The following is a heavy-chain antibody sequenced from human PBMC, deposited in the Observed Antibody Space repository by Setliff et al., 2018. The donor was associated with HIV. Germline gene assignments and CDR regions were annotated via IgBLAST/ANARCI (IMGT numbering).Heavy chain of an antibody. V-gene: IGHV4-59*08. J-gene: IGHJ5*02. CDR1: GGSISSHY. CDR3: ARHGLLWFGAGYNWFDP. D-gene: IGHD3-10*01. CDR2: IYYSGST. Sequence: PSETLSLTCTVSGGSISSHYWSWIRQPPGKGLEWIGSIYYSGSTNYNPSLKSRVTISVDTSKNQFSLKLSSVTAADTAVYYCARHGLLWFGAGYNWFDPWGQGTLVTVSS.